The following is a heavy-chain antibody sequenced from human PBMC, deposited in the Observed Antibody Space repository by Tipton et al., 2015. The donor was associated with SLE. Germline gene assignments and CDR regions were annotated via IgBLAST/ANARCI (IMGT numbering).Heavy chain of an antibody. V-gene: IGHV3-33*01. Sequence: SGFTFSRYGMHWVRQAPGKGLEWVAVIWYDGSNKYYADSVKGRFTISRDNSKNTLYLQMNGLRAEDTAVYYCSGSISFYYGMDVWGQGTTVTVSS. CDR2: IWYDGSNK. J-gene: IGHJ6*02. D-gene: IGHD2-2*01. CDR1: GFTFSRYG. CDR3: SGSISFYYGMDV.